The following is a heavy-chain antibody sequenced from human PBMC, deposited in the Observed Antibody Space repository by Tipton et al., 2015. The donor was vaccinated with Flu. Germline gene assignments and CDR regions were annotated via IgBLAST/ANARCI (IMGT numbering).Heavy chain of an antibody. CDR3: ARHGPHFDY. CDR2: ISGSGGST. J-gene: IGHJ4*02. Sequence: SLRLSCAASGFPLRTYGMSWVRQAPGKGLEWVSTISGSGGSTYYADSVKGRFTVSRDNSKSTLYLQMNSLRAEDTAVYYCARHGPHFDYWGQGTVVTVSS. V-gene: IGHV3-23*01. CDR1: GFPLRTYG.